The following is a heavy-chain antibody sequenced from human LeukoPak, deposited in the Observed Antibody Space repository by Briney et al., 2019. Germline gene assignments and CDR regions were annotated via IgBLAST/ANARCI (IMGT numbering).Heavy chain of an antibody. CDR3: ARGDYYDSSGYYDY. CDR2: IYYSGST. Sequence: SETLSLTCTVSGGSISSYYWSWIRQPPGKGLEWIGYIYYSGSTNYNPSLKSRVTISVDTSKNQFSLKLSSVTAADTAVYFCARGDYYDSSGYYDYWGQGTLVTVSS. D-gene: IGHD3-22*01. J-gene: IGHJ4*02. V-gene: IGHV4-59*01. CDR1: GGSISSYY.